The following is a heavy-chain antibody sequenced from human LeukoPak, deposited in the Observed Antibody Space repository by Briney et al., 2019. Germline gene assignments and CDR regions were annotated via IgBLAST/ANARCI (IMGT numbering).Heavy chain of an antibody. CDR1: GGSFSTYY. D-gene: IGHD3-10*01. Sequence: PSETLSLTCTVSGGSFSTYYWSWIRQPAGKGLGWIGHIYTSGTTNYNPSLKSRVTMSIDTSKNQFSLKLSSVTAADTAIYYCARDAKYYYGSRTYFFFEYWGQGTLLTVS. J-gene: IGHJ4*02. V-gene: IGHV4-4*07. CDR2: IYTSGTT. CDR3: ARDAKYYYGSRTYFFFEY.